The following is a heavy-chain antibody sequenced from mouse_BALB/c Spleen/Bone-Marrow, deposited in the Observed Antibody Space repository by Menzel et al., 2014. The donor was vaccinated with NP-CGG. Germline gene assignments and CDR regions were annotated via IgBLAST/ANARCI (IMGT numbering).Heavy chain of an antibody. CDR3: AKLGNYGPSYAMDY. CDR2: IDPANGNT. V-gene: IGHV14-3*02. CDR1: GFNIKDTY. J-gene: IGHJ4*01. Sequence: EVQLQQSGAELVKPGASVKLSCTASGFNIKDTYMHWVKQRPEQGLEWIGRIDPANGNTKYDPKFQGKATMTADTSSNTANLQLSSQTSEDTADDYCAKLGNYGPSYAMDYWGQGTSVTVSS. D-gene: IGHD2-1*01.